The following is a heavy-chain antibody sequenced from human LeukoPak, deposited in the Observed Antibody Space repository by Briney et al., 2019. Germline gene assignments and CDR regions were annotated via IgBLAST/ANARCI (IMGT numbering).Heavy chain of an antibody. CDR2: ISGVASDI. J-gene: IGHJ6*02. V-gene: IGHV3-11*01. CDR3: ARGRALGMDV. CDR1: GFTFSDYY. Sequence: PGGSLRVSCAASGFTFSDYYMTWIRQAPGKGLEWVSYISGVASDIHYADSVKGRFTISRDNAKNSVYLQMNSLRAGDTAVYYCARGRALGMDVWGQGTTVTVSS.